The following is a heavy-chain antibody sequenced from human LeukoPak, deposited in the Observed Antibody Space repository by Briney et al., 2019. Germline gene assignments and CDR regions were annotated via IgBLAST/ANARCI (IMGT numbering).Heavy chain of an antibody. D-gene: IGHD2-2*01. J-gene: IGHJ6*02. CDR1: GGSISSYY. Sequence: PSETLSLTCTVSGGSISSYYWSWIRQPPGKGREWIRYIYYSGSTKHNTSLKSRVTISVDTSKNQFYLKLSSVTAAETAVYYCASLTPQLLGDSRRVFYYGMDVWGQGTTVTVSS. V-gene: IGHV4-59*01. CDR2: IYYSGST. CDR3: ASLTPQLLGDSRRVFYYGMDV.